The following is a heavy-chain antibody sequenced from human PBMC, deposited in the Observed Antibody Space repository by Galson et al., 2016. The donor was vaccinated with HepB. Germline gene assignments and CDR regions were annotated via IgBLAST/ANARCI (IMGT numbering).Heavy chain of an antibody. CDR2: INPSGGRT. CDR1: GYTFTSYQ. D-gene: IGHD5-12*01. CDR3: ARDSVGLSGYDSGGY. J-gene: IGHJ4*02. V-gene: IGHV1-46*01. Sequence: SVKVSCKASGYTFTSYQMHWVRQAPGQGLEWMGIINPSGGRTNYAQKFQGRVTMTRDTSTSTVYMELSSLRSGDTAVYYCARDSVGLSGYDSGGYWGQGTLVTVSS.